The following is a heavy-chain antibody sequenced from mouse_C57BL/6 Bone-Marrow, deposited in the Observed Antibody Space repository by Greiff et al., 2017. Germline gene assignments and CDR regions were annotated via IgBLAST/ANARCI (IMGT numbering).Heavy chain of an antibody. CDR2: IYPRSGNT. CDR3: ALDYDGYDGAY. D-gene: IGHD2-14*01. CDR1: GYTFPSYG. V-gene: IGHV1-81*01. Sequence: QVQLQQSGAELARPGASVKLSCKASGYTFPSYGISWVKQRTGQGLEWIGEIYPRSGNTYSNEKFKGTASLTADKSSSPAYMELRSLTSEDSAVYLGALDYDGYDGAYWGQGTLVTVSA. J-gene: IGHJ3*01.